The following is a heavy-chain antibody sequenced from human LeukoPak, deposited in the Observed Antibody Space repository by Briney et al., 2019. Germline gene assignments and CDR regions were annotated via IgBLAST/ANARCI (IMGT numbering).Heavy chain of an antibody. J-gene: IGHJ4*02. V-gene: IGHV4-38-2*01. CDR2: MFHSGST. Sequence: SETLSLTCAVSGYSISSGYYWGWIRQPPGKGLEWIGSMFHSGSTYYNPSLKSRVTISVDKSKNHFSLKLSSVTAADTAVYYCARSLSRGYSGFRVSLFDYWGQGTLVTVSS. CDR1: GYSISSGYY. D-gene: IGHD5-12*01. CDR3: ARSLSRGYSGFRVSLFDY.